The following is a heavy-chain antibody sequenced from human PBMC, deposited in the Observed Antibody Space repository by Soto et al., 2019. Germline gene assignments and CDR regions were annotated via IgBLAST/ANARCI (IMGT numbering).Heavy chain of an antibody. CDR2: ISYDGSNK. Sequence: QVQLVESGGGVVQPGRSLRLSCAASGFTFSSYAMHWVRQAPGKGLEWVAVISYDGSNKYYADSVKGRFTISRDNSKNTRDLQMNSLRAEDTAVYYCARELWNDYYYGMDVWGQGTTVTVSS. V-gene: IGHV3-30-3*01. J-gene: IGHJ6*02. CDR1: GFTFSSYA. CDR3: ARELWNDYYYGMDV. D-gene: IGHD1-1*01.